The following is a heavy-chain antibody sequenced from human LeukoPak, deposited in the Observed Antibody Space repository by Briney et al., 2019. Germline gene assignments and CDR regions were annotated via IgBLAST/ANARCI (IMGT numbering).Heavy chain of an antibody. CDR2: LNPSGGSS. J-gene: IGHJ6*02. CDR3: ASDYKHGMDV. V-gene: IGHV1-46*01. D-gene: IGHD5-24*01. CDR1: GYTVTSYY. Sequence: EASVKVSCKASGYTVTSYYMHWVRQAPGQGLEWMAILNPSGGSSNYAQKFQGRATLTRATSTGTVYMELSSLRSEDTAVYYCASDYKHGMDVWGQGTTVIVSS.